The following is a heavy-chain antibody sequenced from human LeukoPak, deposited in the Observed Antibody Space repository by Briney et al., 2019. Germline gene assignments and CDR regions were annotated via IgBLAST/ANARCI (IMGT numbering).Heavy chain of an antibody. D-gene: IGHD3-10*01. CDR2: IYYSGST. Sequence: SETLSLTCIVSGGSISSSSYYWGWIRQPPGKGLEWIGSIYYSGSTYYNLSLKSRVTISVDTSKNQFSLKLSSVTAADTAVYYCGRLAGSGSYYPFNYWGQGTLVTVSS. CDR3: GRLAGSGSYYPFNY. J-gene: IGHJ4*02. CDR1: GGSISSSSYY. V-gene: IGHV4-39*01.